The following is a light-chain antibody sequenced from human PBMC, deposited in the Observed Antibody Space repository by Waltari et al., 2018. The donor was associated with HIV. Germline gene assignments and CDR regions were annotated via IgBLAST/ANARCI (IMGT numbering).Light chain of an antibody. CDR3: GAWDSGLSAAV. CDR1: SSNIGKNY. Sequence: QSVLTQPPSVSAAPGQKVTISCSGSSSNIGKNYVSWYQQLPGTAPKLLIYENNKRPSGILDRFSGSKSGTSATLGITGLQTGDEADYYCGAWDSGLSAAVFGGGTKLTVL. V-gene: IGLV1-51*02. J-gene: IGLJ2*01. CDR2: ENN.